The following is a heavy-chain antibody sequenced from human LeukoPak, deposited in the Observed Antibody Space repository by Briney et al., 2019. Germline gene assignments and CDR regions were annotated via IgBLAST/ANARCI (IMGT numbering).Heavy chain of an antibody. CDR2: ISSSSSTI. CDR1: GFTFSSYS. V-gene: IGHV3-48*04. Sequence: PGGSLRLSCAASGFTFSSYSMNWVRQAPGKGLEWVSYISSSSSTIYYADSVKGRFTISRDNAKNSLYLQMNSLRAEDTAVYYCAREVLGDSSGYYSNNWFDPWGQGTLVTVSS. CDR3: AREVLGDSSGYYSNNWFDP. D-gene: IGHD3-22*01. J-gene: IGHJ5*02.